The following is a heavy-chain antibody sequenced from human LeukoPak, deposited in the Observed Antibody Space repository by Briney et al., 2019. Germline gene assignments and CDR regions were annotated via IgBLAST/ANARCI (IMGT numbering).Heavy chain of an antibody. D-gene: IGHD3-22*01. J-gene: IGHJ4*02. Sequence: GGSLRLSCAASGFTVSSNYMSWVRQAPGKGLEWVSVIYSGGSTYYADSVKGRFTISRDNSKNTLYLQMNSLRAEDTAVYYCARDYYDSSGYFNYWGQGTLVTVSS. CDR2: IYSGGST. V-gene: IGHV3-66*01. CDR1: GFTVSSNY. CDR3: ARDYYDSSGYFNY.